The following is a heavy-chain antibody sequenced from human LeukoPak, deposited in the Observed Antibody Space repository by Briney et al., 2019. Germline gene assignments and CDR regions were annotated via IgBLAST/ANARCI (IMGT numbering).Heavy chain of an antibody. CDR2: IYYSGST. D-gene: IGHD3-9*01. Sequence: TPSLTCTVSGGSITRGGYYWSWVRQHPGRGLGWLGYIYYSGSTYYNPSLKSRVTISVDTSKNQFSLKLSSVTAADTAVYYCASRLRYFDWLRYAFDIWGQGTMVTVSS. CDR1: GGSITRGGYY. J-gene: IGHJ3*02. CDR3: ASRLRYFDWLRYAFDI. V-gene: IGHV4-31*03.